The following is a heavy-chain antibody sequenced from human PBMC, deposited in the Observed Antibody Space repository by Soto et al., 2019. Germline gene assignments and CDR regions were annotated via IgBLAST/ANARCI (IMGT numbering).Heavy chain of an antibody. V-gene: IGHV2-26*01. CDR3: ARYDGGGWYYWFDP. D-gene: IGHD6-19*01. CDR2: IFSNDEK. Sequence: SGPTLVNPTETLTLTCTVSGFSLSNARMGVSWIRQPPGKALEWLAHIFSNDEKSYSTSLKSRLTISKDTSKSQVVLTMTNMDPVDTATYYCARYDGGGWYYWFDPWGQGTLVTVSS. CDR1: GFSLSNARMG. J-gene: IGHJ5*02.